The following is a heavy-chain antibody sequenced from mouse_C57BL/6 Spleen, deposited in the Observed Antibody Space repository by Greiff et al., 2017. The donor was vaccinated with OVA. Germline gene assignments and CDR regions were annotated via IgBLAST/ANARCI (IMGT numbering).Heavy chain of an antibody. J-gene: IGHJ3*01. CDR3: DRGDYGSTPAWFAY. D-gene: IGHD1-1*01. V-gene: IGHV14-2*01. Sequence: EVQLQQSGAELVKPGASVKLSCTASGFNIKDYYMHWVKQRTEQGLEWIGRIDPEDGETKYAPKFQGKATLTADTSSNTAYLQLSSLPSEATAVFDSDRGDYGSTPAWFAYWGQGTLVTVSA. CDR2: IDPEDGET. CDR1: GFNIKDYY.